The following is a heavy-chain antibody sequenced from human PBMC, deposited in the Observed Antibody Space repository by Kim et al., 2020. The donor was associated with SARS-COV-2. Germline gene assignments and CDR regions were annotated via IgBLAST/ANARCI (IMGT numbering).Heavy chain of an antibody. D-gene: IGHD3-16*01. Sequence: GGSLRLSCAASGFTFSSYSMNWVRQAPGKGLEWVSSISSSSSYIYYADSVKGRFTISRDNAKNSLYLQMNSLRAEDTAVYYCARDSKWGLGWRPLDWYFDLWGRGTLVTVSS. CDR3: ARDSKWGLGWRPLDWYFDL. CDR2: ISSSSSYI. V-gene: IGHV3-21*01. CDR1: GFTFSSYS. J-gene: IGHJ2*01.